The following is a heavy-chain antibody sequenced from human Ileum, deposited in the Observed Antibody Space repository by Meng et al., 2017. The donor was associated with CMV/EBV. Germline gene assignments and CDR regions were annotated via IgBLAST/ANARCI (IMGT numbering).Heavy chain of an antibody. Sequence: QGQLQGPGLGLVKPSETPSLTCTVSGASLNDYYWSWIRQPAGKGLEWIGRIFATGTTNYNPSLKSRVTMSVDTSKNQFSLKLTSVTAADTAVYFCARDRFDPWGQGALVTVSS. CDR1: GASLNDYY. CDR3: ARDRFDP. J-gene: IGHJ5*02. CDR2: IFATGTT. V-gene: IGHV4-4*07.